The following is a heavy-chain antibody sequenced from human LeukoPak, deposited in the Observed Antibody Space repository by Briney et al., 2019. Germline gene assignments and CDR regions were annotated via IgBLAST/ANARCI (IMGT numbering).Heavy chain of an antibody. CDR3: AKVSLRSSSWYHFDY. D-gene: IGHD6-13*01. CDR2: ISGSGGST. Sequence: GGSLRLSCAASGFTFSSYAMSWVRQAPGKGLEWVSAISGSGGSTYYADSVKGRFTISRDNSKNTLYLQMSSLRAEDTAVYYCAKVSLRSSSWYHFDYWGQGTLVTVSS. V-gene: IGHV3-23*01. CDR1: GFTFSSYA. J-gene: IGHJ4*02.